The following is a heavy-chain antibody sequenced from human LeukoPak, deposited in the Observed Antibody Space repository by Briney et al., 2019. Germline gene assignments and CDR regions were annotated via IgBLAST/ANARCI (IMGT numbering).Heavy chain of an antibody. D-gene: IGHD5-24*01. CDR3: VKDDGWVQYAN. CDR2: IRADAVTT. V-gene: IGHV3-23*01. J-gene: IGHJ4*02. CDR1: GFIFSHHG. Sequence: GGTLRLSCATSGFIFSHHGMNWVRQAPGKGLEWVSGIRADAVTTYYADSVKGRFIISRDNSKNTVYLQMNSLSAEGAAVYYCVKDDGWVQYANWGQGTLVTVSS.